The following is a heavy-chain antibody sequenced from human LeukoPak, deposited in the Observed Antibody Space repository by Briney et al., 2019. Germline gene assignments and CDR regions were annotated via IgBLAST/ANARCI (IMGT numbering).Heavy chain of an antibody. Sequence: PSETLSLTCAVYGGSFSGYYWSWIRQPPGKGLEWIGEINHSGSTNYNPSLKSRVTMSVDTSKNQFSLRLSSVTAADTAVYYCARELNWNDFDYWGQGTLVTVSS. CDR1: GGSFSGYY. V-gene: IGHV4-34*01. J-gene: IGHJ4*02. CDR2: INHSGST. CDR3: ARELNWNDFDY. D-gene: IGHD1-1*01.